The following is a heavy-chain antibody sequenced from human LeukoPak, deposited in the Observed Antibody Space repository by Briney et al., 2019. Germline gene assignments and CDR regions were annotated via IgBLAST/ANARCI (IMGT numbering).Heavy chain of an antibody. CDR1: GRTVSSHT. CDR2: ISPFLGVQ. Sequence: ASVKVSCKATGRTVSSHTISWVRQAPGQGLEWMGSISPFLGVQKSAQKFQGRVTITADKSTSTVYMELSCLTSEDTAIYYCAKDDQFDGDYVLGYLDYWGQGTLVIVSS. CDR3: AKDDQFDGDYVLGYLDY. D-gene: IGHD4-17*01. V-gene: IGHV1-69*02. J-gene: IGHJ4*02.